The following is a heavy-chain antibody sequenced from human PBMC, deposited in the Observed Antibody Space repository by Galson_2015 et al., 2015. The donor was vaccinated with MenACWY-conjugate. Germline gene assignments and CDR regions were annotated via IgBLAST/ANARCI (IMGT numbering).Heavy chain of an antibody. D-gene: IGHD3-22*01. CDR1: GFTFSSYN. Sequence: SLRLSCAASGFTFSSYNMNWVRQAPGKGLEWVSYISSSSSIIYYTDSVKGRFTISRDNAKNSLYLQMKSLRAGDTAVYYCASDDSSGYFCHYWGQGTLVPVSS. CDR3: ASDDSSGYFCHY. CDR2: ISSSSSII. V-gene: IGHV3-48*01. J-gene: IGHJ4*02.